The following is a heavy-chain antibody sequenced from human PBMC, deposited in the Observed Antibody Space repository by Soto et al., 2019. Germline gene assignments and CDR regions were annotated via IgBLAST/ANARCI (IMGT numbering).Heavy chain of an antibody. CDR1: GYTFSSYG. D-gene: IGHD2-15*01. CDR2: ISSYNGNT. J-gene: IGHJ5*02. V-gene: IGHV1-18*01. Sequence: QVQLVQSGTEVKKPGASVKVSCKASGYTFSSYGITWVRQAPGQGLEWMGWISSYNGNTKYAQKFHGRVTMTTDTSTSTAYMELRSLRADDTAVDYCGRDHRGGKSGGRFEPWGQGTLVTVSS. CDR3: GRDHRGGKSGGRFEP.